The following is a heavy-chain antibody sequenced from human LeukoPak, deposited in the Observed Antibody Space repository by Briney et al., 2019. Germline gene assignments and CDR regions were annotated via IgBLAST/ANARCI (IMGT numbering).Heavy chain of an antibody. D-gene: IGHD2-21*02. J-gene: IGHJ4*02. Sequence: PSETLSLTCAVYGGSFSGYYWSWIRQPPGKGLEWIGEIYHSGSTNYNPSLKSRVTISVDTSENQFSLKLSSVTAADTAVYYCARGHSSVVTAIPYYFDYWGQGTLVTVSS. V-gene: IGHV4-34*01. CDR3: ARGHSSVVTAIPYYFDY. CDR2: IYHSGST. CDR1: GGSFSGYY.